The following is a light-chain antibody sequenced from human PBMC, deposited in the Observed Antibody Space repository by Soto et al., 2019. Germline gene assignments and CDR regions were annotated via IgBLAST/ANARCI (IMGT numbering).Light chain of an antibody. Sequence: DIQMTQSPSSLSASVGDRVTITCRASQSISSYLNWYQQKPGKAPKLLIYAASSLQSGVPSRFSGSGSGTDFTLTISSLQPEDFATYYGQQSYSTLFTFGPGTKVDSK. J-gene: IGKJ3*01. CDR2: AAS. CDR1: QSISSY. V-gene: IGKV1-39*01. CDR3: QQSYSTLFT.